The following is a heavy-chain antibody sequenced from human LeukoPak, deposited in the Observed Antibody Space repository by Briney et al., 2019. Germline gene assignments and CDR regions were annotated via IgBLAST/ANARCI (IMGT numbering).Heavy chain of an antibody. V-gene: IGHV1-8*01. CDR3: ARGRPLLLWFGVSSWGMDV. Sequence: ASVKVSCKASGYTFTSYDINWVRQATGQGLEWMGWMNPNSGNTGYAQKFQGRVTMTRNTSISTAYMELSSLRSEDTAVYYCARGRPLLLWFGVSSWGMDVWGQGTTVTVSS. D-gene: IGHD3-10*01. J-gene: IGHJ6*02. CDR1: GYTFTSYD. CDR2: MNPNSGNT.